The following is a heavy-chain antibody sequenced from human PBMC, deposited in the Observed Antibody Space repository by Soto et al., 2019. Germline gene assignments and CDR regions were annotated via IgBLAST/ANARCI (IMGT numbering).Heavy chain of an antibody. CDR3: ARDLSPDKVGCGGDCYSSRYYYYYGMDV. D-gene: IGHD2-21*02. CDR1: GYTFTGYY. J-gene: IGHJ6*02. V-gene: IGHV1-2*04. CDR2: INPNSGGT. Sequence: ASVKVSCKASGYTFTGYYMHWVRQAPGQGLEWMGWINPNSGGTNYAQKFQGWVTMTRDTSISTAYMELSRLRSDDTAVYYCARDLSPDKVGCGGDCYSSRYYYYYGMDVWGQGTTVTVSS.